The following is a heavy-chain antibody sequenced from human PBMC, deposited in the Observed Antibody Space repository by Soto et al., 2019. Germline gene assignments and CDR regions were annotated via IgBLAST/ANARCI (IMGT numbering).Heavy chain of an antibody. CDR1: GFTFESYA. Sequence: VQLVESGGGSVQPSRSLRLSCVASGFTFESYAMHWVRQVPGKGLEWVSGISWNSGSIGYEDSVKGRFTISRDNAQKSLYLEMNSLRVEDTAFYYCVKDIHEQWLVSHFEYWGQGALVTVSS. CDR3: VKDIHEQWLVSHFEY. V-gene: IGHV3-9*01. D-gene: IGHD6-19*01. J-gene: IGHJ4*02. CDR2: ISWNSGSI.